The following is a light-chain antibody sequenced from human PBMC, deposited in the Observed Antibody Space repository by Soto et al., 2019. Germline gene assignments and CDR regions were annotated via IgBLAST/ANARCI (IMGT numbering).Light chain of an antibody. CDR2: DVT. Sequence: QSALTQPPSASGSPGQSVTISCTGTVSDVGGYNYVSWYQQHPGKAPKLMIYDVTKRPSGVPDRFSGSKSGNTASLTVSGLQAEDEADYYCSSYAGSKNVVFGGGTQLTVL. V-gene: IGLV2-8*01. CDR3: SSYAGSKNVV. CDR1: VSDVGGYNY. J-gene: IGLJ2*01.